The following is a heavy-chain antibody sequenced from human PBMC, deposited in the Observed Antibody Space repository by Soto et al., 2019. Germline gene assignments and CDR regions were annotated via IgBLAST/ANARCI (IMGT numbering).Heavy chain of an antibody. D-gene: IGHD5-18*01. J-gene: IGHJ5*01. CDR1: GFTFSSYD. CDR3: ARESTAKVTGWFDS. CDR2: IGTAGDT. V-gene: IGHV3-13*01. Sequence: GGSLRLSCAASGFTFSSYDMHWVRQATGKGLEWVSAIGTAGDTYYPGSVKGRFTISRENAKNSLYLQMNSLRAGDTAVYYCARESTAKVTGWFDSWGQGTLVTVSS.